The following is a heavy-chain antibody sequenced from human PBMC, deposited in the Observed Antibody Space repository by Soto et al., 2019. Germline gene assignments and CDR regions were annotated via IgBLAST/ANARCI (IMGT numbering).Heavy chain of an antibody. V-gene: IGHV1-69*06. CDR1: GGTFSSYA. J-gene: IGHJ4*02. CDR2: IIPIFGTA. Sequence: QVQLVQSGAEVKKPGSSVKVSCKASGGTFSSYAISWVRQAPGQGLEWMGGIIPIFGTANYAQKFQGRVTITADKATSTADMEMSSLRSEDTAVDYFARAFYDSSGYYTSYTSLDYWGQGTLVTVSS. D-gene: IGHD3-22*01. CDR3: ARAFYDSSGYYTSYTSLDY.